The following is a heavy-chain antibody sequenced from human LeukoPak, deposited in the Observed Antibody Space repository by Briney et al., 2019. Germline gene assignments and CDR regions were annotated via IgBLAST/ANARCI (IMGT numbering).Heavy chain of an antibody. CDR2: ISGSGGST. CDR3: AKRKGIAVAGHFDY. D-gene: IGHD6-19*01. V-gene: IGHV3-23*01. CDR1: GFTFSSYA. Sequence: GGSLRLSCLTSGFTFSSYAMSWVRQAPGKGLEWVSAISGSGGSTYYADSVKGRFTISRDNSKNTLYLQMNSLRAEDTAVYYCAKRKGIAVAGHFDYWGQGTLVTVSS. J-gene: IGHJ4*02.